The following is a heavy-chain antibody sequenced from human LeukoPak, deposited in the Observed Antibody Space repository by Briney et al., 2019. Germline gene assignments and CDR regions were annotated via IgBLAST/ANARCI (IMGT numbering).Heavy chain of an antibody. D-gene: IGHD4-17*01. CDR2: IRYDGSNK. Sequence: GGSLRLSCAASGFTFSSYGMHWVRQAPGKGLEWVAFIRYDGSNKYYADSVKGRFTISRDNSKNTLYLQMNSLRAEDTAVYYCARDYGDPRDGMDVWGQGTTVTVSS. CDR1: GFTFSSYG. J-gene: IGHJ6*02. V-gene: IGHV3-30*02. CDR3: ARDYGDPRDGMDV.